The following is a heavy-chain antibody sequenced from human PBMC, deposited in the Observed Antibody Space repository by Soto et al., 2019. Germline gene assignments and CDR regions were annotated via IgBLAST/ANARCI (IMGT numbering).Heavy chain of an antibody. D-gene: IGHD4-4*01. Sequence: ASVKVSCKSSGDPLSDHQIHGLRRAPGQGLEWMGRINPKMDDTNYAQKFQGRVTMTRDTSIDTAYLELTGLTSDDTATYYCARKHSLDYIRWGLDPWGQGTLVTV. CDR3: ARKHSLDYIRWGLDP. CDR1: GDPLSDHQ. J-gene: IGHJ5*02. V-gene: IGHV1-2*02. CDR2: INPKMDDT.